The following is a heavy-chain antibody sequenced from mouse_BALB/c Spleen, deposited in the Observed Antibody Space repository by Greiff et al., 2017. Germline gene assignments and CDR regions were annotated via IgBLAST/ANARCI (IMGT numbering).Heavy chain of an antibody. CDR2: INSNGGST. V-gene: IGHV5-6-3*01. CDR3: ARGGGYYAMDY. CDR1: GFTFSSYG. J-gene: IGHJ4*01. Sequence: EVHLVESGGGLVQPGGSLKLSCAASGFTFSSYGMSWVRQTPDKRLELVATINSNGGSTYYPDSVKGRFTISRANAKNTLYLQMSSLKSEDTAMYYCARGGGYYAMDYWGQGTSVTVSS. D-gene: IGHD1-1*02.